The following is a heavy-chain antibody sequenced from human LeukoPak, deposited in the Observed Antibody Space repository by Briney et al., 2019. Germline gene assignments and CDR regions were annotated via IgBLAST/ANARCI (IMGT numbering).Heavy chain of an antibody. J-gene: IGHJ3*01. V-gene: IGHV5-51*01. CDR1: GYTFSNQW. Sequence: GEPLEISCEAPGYTFSNQWIGWVRPMPGKGLECVGIIYPGDSDTRYSPSFEGQVSISVDKSITTAYLQWSSLKASDTAIYYCARTGYHYGSGSHFAFDVWGQGTVVTVSS. D-gene: IGHD3-10*01. CDR3: ARTGYHYGSGSHFAFDV. CDR2: IYPGDSDT.